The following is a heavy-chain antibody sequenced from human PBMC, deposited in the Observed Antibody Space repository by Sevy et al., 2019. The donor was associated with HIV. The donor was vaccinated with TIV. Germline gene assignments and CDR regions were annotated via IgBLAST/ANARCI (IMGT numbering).Heavy chain of an antibody. Sequence: GGSLRLSCAASGFTFSSYAMSWVRQAPGKGLEWVSAISGSGGSTYYADSVKGRFAISRDNSKNTLYLQMNSLRAEDTAVDDCAMEISGHCSSTSRGNYDYYGMDVWGQGTTVTVSS. D-gene: IGHD2-2*03. J-gene: IGHJ6*02. CDR3: AMEISGHCSSTSRGNYDYYGMDV. V-gene: IGHV3-23*01. CDR1: GFTFSSYA. CDR2: ISGSGGST.